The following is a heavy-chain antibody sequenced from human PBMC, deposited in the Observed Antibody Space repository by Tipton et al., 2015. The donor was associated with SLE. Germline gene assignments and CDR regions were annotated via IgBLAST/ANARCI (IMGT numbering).Heavy chain of an antibody. Sequence: SLRLSCTASGFTFGDYAMSWVRQAPGKGLEWVSYISSSSSTIYNADSMKGRFTISRDNAKNSLYLQMNSLRAEDTAVYYCARTAAAGSRWFDPWGQGTLVTVSS. D-gene: IGHD6-13*01. J-gene: IGHJ5*02. CDR1: GFTFGDYA. V-gene: IGHV3-48*01. CDR3: ARTAAAGSRWFDP. CDR2: ISSSSSTI.